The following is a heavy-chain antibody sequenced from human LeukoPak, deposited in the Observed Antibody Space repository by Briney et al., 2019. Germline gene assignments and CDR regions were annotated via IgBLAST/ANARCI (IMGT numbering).Heavy chain of an antibody. Sequence: SETLSLTCTVSGGSISSGSYDWSWIRQPAGKGLEWIGRIYTSGSTNYNPSLKSRVTISVDTSKNQFSLKLSSVTAADTAVYYCASLGYYDYWGQGTLVTVSS. D-gene: IGHD2/OR15-2a*01. V-gene: IGHV4-61*02. CDR1: GGSISSGSYD. CDR3: ASLGYYDY. CDR2: IYTSGST. J-gene: IGHJ4*02.